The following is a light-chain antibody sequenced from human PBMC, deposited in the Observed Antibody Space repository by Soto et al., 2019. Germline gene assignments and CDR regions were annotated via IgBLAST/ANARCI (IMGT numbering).Light chain of an antibody. Sequence: DIQMTQSPSTLSAFVGDRVTITCRASQSISSWLAWYQQKPGKAPNLLIYKASSLESGVPSRFSGSGSGTEFTLTISSLQPHDFATYYCQQYNTYSPTFGQGTKVEIK. CDR2: KAS. J-gene: IGKJ1*01. CDR1: QSISSW. CDR3: QQYNTYSPT. V-gene: IGKV1-5*03.